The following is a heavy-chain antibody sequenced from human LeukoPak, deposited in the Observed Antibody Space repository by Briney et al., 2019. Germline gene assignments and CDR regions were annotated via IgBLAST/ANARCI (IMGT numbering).Heavy chain of an antibody. D-gene: IGHD3-10*01. Sequence: GGSLRLSCAASGFTVSSNYMSWVRQAPGKGLEWVSVIYSGGSTYYADSVKGRFTISRDNSKNTLYLQMNSLRAEDTAVYYCARVGELAAREYYHYYMDVWGKGTTVTVSS. V-gene: IGHV3-53*01. J-gene: IGHJ6*03. CDR1: GFTVSSNY. CDR2: IYSGGST. CDR3: ARVGELAAREYYHYYMDV.